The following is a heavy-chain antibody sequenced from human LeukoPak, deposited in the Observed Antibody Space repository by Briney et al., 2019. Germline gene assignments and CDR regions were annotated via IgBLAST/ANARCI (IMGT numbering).Heavy chain of an antibody. CDR1: GFTFSSYS. J-gene: IGHJ4*02. CDR3: ARARIVATWYFDY. D-gene: IGHD5-12*01. V-gene: IGHV3-48*01. Sequence: GGSLRLSCAASGFTFSSYSMNWVRQAPGKGLEWVSYISSSSSTIYYADSVKGRFTISRDNAKNSLYLQMNSLRAEDTAVYYCARARIVATWYFDYWGQGTLVTVSS. CDR2: ISSSSSTI.